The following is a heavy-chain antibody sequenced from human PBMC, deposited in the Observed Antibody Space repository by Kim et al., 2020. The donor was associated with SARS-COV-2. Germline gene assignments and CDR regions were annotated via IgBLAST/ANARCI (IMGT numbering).Heavy chain of an antibody. CDR3: ARAPRYSSTPFDP. CDR2: IYYTGST. CDR1: GGSITSTSYY. Sequence: SETLSLTCTVSGGSITSTSYYWGWIRQPPGKGLDWIANIYYTGSTSYNPSLKSRVTISVDTSKSQFSLKLTSVTAADTAVYYCARAPRYSSTPFDPWGQGTLVTVSS. J-gene: IGHJ5*02. D-gene: IGHD6-13*01. V-gene: IGHV4-39*07.